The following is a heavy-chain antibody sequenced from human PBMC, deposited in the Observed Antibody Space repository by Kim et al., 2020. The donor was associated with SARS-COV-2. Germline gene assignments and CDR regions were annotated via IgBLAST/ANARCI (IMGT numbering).Heavy chain of an antibody. CDR2: VYASGST. CDR3: ASAMVTFGGIIRVDS. CDR1: GDSISSSSDY. D-gene: IGHD3-16*02. V-gene: IGHV4-39*07. Sequence: SETLSLTCTVSGDSISSSSDYWGWIRQPPGKGLEWIGSVYASGSTYFNPSLKSRPTSSLDKSKNQFSLKLSSVTAADTAVYYCASAMVTFGGIIRVDSWG. J-gene: IGHJ5*01.